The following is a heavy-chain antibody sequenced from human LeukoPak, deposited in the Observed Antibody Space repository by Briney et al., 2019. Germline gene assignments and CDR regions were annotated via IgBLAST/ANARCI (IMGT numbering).Heavy chain of an antibody. Sequence: GGSLRLSCAASGFTFSSYWMSWVRQAPGKGLEWVANIKQDGSEKYYVDSVKGRFTISRDNAKNSLYLQMNSVRAEDTAVYYCARFGPYSGGSSYYYYYGMDVWGQGTTVTVSS. D-gene: IGHD2-15*01. CDR1: GFTFSSYW. J-gene: IGHJ6*02. CDR3: ARFGPYSGGSSYYYYYGMDV. V-gene: IGHV3-7*01. CDR2: IKQDGSEK.